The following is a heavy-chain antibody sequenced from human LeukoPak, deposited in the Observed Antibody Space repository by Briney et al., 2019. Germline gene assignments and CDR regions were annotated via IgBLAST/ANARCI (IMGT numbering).Heavy chain of an antibody. J-gene: IGHJ6*03. D-gene: IGHD3-9*01. V-gene: IGHV1-8*01. CDR3: ATSPKYYDILTGSTGMAYYYMDV. CDR2: MNPNSGNT. CDR1: GGTFSSYA. Sequence: ASVKVSCKASGGTFSSYAVSWVRQTPGQGLEWMGWMNPNSGNTGYAQKFQGRVTMTRNTSISTAYMELSSLRSEDTAVYYCATSPKYYDILTGSTGMAYYYMDVWGKGTTVTISS.